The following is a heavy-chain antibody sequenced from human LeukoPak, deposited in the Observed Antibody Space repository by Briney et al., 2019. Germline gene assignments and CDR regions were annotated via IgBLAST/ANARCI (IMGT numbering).Heavy chain of an antibody. CDR2: IKQDGSGK. CDR3: ARECGSCYAWDAFDI. Sequence: GGSLRLSCAASGFTFSSYGMSWVRQAPGKGLEWVADIKQDGSGKYYVDSVKGRFTISRDNAKNSLYLQMNSLRAEDTAVYYCARECGSCYAWDAFDIWGQGTMVTVSS. V-gene: IGHV3-7*01. J-gene: IGHJ3*02. CDR1: GFTFSSYG. D-gene: IGHD2-15*01.